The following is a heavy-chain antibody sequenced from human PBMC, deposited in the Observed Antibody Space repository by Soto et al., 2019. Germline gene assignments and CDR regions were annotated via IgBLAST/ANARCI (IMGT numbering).Heavy chain of an antibody. Sequence: PGESLKISCKGSGYSFTSYWISWVRQMPGKGLEWMGRIDPSDSYTNYSPSFQGHVTISADKSISTAYLQWSSLKASDTAMYYCARHLVQYSNYYYGMDVWGQGTTVTVYS. V-gene: IGHV5-10-1*01. CDR2: IDPSDSYT. D-gene: IGHD4-4*01. CDR1: GYSFTSYW. J-gene: IGHJ6*02. CDR3: ARHLVQYSNYYYGMDV.